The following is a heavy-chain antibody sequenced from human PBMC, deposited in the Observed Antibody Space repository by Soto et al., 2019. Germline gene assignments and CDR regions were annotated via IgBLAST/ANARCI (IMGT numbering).Heavy chain of an antibody. CDR1: GGTFSSYA. CDR3: ARDPPTIASAGSEDY. D-gene: IGHD6-13*01. CDR2: IIPIIGTA. Sequence: SVKVSCKASGGTFSSYAISWVRQAPGQGLEWMGGIIPIIGTANYAQKFQGRVTITADASTSTAYMELRSLRSDDTAVYYCARDPPTIASAGSEDYWGQGTLVNVSS. V-gene: IGHV1-69*13. J-gene: IGHJ4*02.